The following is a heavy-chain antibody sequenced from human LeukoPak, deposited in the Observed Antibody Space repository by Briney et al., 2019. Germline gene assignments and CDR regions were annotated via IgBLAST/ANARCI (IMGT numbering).Heavy chain of an antibody. Sequence: GGSLRLSCAASGFTFSSYSLNWVRQAPGQGLEWVSSISSSSYIYYADSVKGRFTTSRDNAKNSLYLQMNSLRAEDTAVYYCARHYDSNSYGPGYWGQGTLVTVSS. CDR3: ARHYDSNSYGPGY. J-gene: IGHJ4*02. CDR1: GFTFSSYS. V-gene: IGHV3-21*01. CDR2: ISSSSYI. D-gene: IGHD3-22*01.